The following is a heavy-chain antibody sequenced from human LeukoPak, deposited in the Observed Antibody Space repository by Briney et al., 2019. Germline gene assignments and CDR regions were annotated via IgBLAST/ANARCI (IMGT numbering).Heavy chain of an antibody. CDR3: ARCLLWFGEPEWAFDY. V-gene: IGHV4-34*01. CDR1: GGSLSGYY. CDR2: INHSGST. Sequence: SETLSLTCAVSGGSLSGYYWTWIRQPPGKGLEWIGDINHSGSTNYNPSLKSRVTISVDTSKKQFFLNLSSVTAADTAVYYCARCLLWFGEPEWAFDYWGQGTLVTVSS. D-gene: IGHD3-10*01. J-gene: IGHJ4*02.